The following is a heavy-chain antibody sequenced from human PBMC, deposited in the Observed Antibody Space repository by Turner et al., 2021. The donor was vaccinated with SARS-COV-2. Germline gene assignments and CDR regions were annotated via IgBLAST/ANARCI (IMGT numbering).Heavy chain of an antibody. CDR1: GYTLIELS. V-gene: IGHV1-24*01. D-gene: IGHD2-21*02. CDR2: FDPEDGET. J-gene: IGHJ4*02. CDR3: ATGYAYCGGDCSIHY. Sequence: QVQLVQSGAEVKKPGASVKVSCKVSGYTLIELSMPWVRQAPGKWLEWMGGFDPEDGETIYAQKFQGRVTMTEDTSTDTAYMELSSLRSEDTAVYYCATGYAYCGGDCSIHYWGQGTLVTVSS.